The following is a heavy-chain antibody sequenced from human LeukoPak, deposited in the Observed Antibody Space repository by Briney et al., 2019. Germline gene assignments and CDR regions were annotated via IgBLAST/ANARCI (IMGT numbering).Heavy chain of an antibody. CDR1: GFTVSSNY. J-gene: IGHJ4*02. CDR3: ASWGQQLVYFDY. V-gene: IGHV3-53*01. Sequence: GGSLRLSCAASGFTVSSNYMSWVRQAPGKGLEWVSVIYSGGSTYYADSVKGRFTISRDNAKNSLYLQMNSLRAEDTALYYCASWGQQLVYFDYWGQGTLVTVSS. CDR2: IYSGGST. D-gene: IGHD6-13*01.